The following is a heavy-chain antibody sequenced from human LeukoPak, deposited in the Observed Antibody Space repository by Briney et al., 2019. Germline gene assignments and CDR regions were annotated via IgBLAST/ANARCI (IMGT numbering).Heavy chain of an antibody. Sequence: SETLSLTCTVSGVSISSYYWSWIRQPPGKGLEWIGYIYYSGSTNYNPSLKSRVTISVDTSKNQFSLKLSSVTAADTAVYYCARFLIGWFDPWGQGTLVTVSS. J-gene: IGHJ5*02. V-gene: IGHV4-59*01. D-gene: IGHD3-16*02. CDR2: IYYSGST. CDR1: GVSISSYY. CDR3: ARFLIGWFDP.